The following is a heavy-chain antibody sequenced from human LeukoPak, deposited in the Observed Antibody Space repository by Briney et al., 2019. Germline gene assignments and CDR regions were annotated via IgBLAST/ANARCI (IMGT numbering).Heavy chain of an antibody. Sequence: SETLSLTCAVSGGSISSSNWWSWVRQPPGKGLEWIGEIYPGGSTNYNPSLKSRVTISIDKSKNQFSLKLSSVTAADTAVYYCAGKGYYFDYWGQGTLVTVSS. CDR3: AGKGYYFDY. CDR1: GGSISSSNW. J-gene: IGHJ4*02. CDR2: IYPGGST. V-gene: IGHV4-4*02.